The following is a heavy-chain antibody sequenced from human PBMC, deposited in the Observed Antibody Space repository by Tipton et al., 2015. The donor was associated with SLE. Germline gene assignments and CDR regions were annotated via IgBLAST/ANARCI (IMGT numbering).Heavy chain of an antibody. D-gene: IGHD6-13*01. CDR3: ARGYDSSSWYL. J-gene: IGHJ1*01. CDR1: SGSISSYY. V-gene: IGHV4-59*01. CDR2: IYYSGST. Sequence: TLSLTCTVSSGSISSYYWSWIRQPPGKGLEWIGYIYYSGSTNYNPSLKSRVTISVDTSKNQFSLKLSSVTAADTAVYYCARGYDSSSWYLWGQGTLVTVSS.